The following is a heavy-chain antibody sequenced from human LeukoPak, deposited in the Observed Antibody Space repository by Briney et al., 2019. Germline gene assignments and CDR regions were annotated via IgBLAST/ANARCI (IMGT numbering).Heavy chain of an antibody. CDR2: ISAYNGNT. J-gene: IGHJ4*02. CDR1: GYTFTGYY. V-gene: IGHV1-18*04. CDR3: ARFRVSLLDW. Sequence: ASVKVSCKASGYTFTGYYMHWVRQAPGQGLEWMGWISAYNGNTNYAQKLQGRVTMTTDTSTSTAYMELRSLRSDDTAVYYCARFRVSLLDWWGQGTLVTVSS.